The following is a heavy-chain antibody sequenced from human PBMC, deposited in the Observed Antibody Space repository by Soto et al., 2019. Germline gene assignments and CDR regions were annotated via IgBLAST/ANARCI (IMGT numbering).Heavy chain of an antibody. CDR3: ARLRRMRQQLVRFDP. CDR2: IYYSGST. V-gene: IGHV4-59*08. Sequence: PSETLSLTCTVSGGSISSYYWSWIRQPPGKGLEWIGYIYYSGSTNYNPSLKSRVTISVDTSKNQFSLKLSSVTAADTAVCYCARLRRMRQQLVRFDPWGQGTLVTVS. D-gene: IGHD6-13*01. J-gene: IGHJ5*02. CDR1: GGSISSYY.